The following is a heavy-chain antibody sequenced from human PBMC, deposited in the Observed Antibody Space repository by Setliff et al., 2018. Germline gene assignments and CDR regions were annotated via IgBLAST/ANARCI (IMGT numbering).Heavy chain of an antibody. V-gene: IGHV4-61*02. CDR2: IHASGRP. J-gene: IGHJ3*02. CDR3: AREPSPSDALDI. Sequence: ASETLSLTCTVSGVSISTGGNFWTWIRQPAGKGLEWIGRIHASGRPNSRVGRLYITDSPAYNPSLRSRVTISVDTSRSQFSLEVTSVTAADTAVYFCAREPSPSDALDIWGQGTMVTVSS. CDR1: GVSISTGGNF.